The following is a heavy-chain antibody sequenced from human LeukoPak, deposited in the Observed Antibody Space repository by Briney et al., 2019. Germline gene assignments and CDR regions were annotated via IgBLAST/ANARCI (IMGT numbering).Heavy chain of an antibody. CDR1: GFTFRRYW. Sequence: GGSLRLSCAASGFTFRRYWMSWVRQAPGKGLEWVANIKEDGSEKYYVDSVKGRFTISRDNAKNSLYLQMNSLRVEETAVYYRARDWLAPFDYWGKGTLVTVSS. CDR3: ARDWLAPFDY. V-gene: IGHV3-7*01. J-gene: IGHJ4*02. D-gene: IGHD6-19*01. CDR2: IKEDGSEK.